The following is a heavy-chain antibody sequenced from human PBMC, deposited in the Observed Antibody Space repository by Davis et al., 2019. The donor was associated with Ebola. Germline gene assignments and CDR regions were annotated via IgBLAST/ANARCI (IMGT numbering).Heavy chain of an antibody. Sequence: SETLSLTCTVSGGSISSGDYYWSWIRQPPGKGLEWIGYIYYSGSIYYNPSLKSRVTISVDTSKNQFSLKLSSVTAADTAVYYCARAGVVGATGVDYWGQGTLVTVSS. CDR1: GGSISSGDYY. CDR3: ARAGVVGATGVDY. D-gene: IGHD1-26*01. V-gene: IGHV4-30-4*01. CDR2: IYYSGSI. J-gene: IGHJ4*02.